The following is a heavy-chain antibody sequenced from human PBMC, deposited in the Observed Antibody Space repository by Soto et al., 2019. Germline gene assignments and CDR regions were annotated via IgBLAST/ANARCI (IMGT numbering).Heavy chain of an antibody. Sequence: QVQLVQSGAEVKKPGSSVKVSCKTSGYPVTSYGINWVRQAPGQGPEGMGRISAYNGKTSYTQKFQGRVTMTTDTSTSTAYMELSSLRSDDTAVYDCARDRLIAVTGLLHYWGQGTLVTVSS. CDR2: ISAYNGKT. CDR3: ARDRLIAVTGLLHY. J-gene: IGHJ4*02. D-gene: IGHD6-19*01. V-gene: IGHV1-18*01. CDR1: GYPVTSYG.